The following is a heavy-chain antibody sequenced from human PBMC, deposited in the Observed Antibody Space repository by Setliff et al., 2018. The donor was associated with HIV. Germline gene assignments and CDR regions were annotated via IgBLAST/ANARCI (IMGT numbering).Heavy chain of an antibody. CDR3: VRGDWNNGLDV. Sequence: ETLSLSCAASGFTFDDYAMHWVRQVPGKGLVWVSRINSDGSSTSYADSVKGRFTISRDNAKNSLYLQMNSLRAEDTGLYHCVRGDWNNGLDVWGQGTTVTVSS. CDR2: INSDGSST. V-gene: IGHV3-20*01. J-gene: IGHJ6*02. D-gene: IGHD1-1*01. CDR1: GFTFDDYA.